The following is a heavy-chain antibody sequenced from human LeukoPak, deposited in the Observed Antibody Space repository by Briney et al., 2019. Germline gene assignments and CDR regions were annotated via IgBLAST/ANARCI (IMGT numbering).Heavy chain of an antibody. V-gene: IGHV1-69*01. J-gene: IGHJ4*02. CDR1: GGSFSRYA. D-gene: IGHD6-19*01. CDR3: AREGRRVAGPFDY. CDR2: IIPLFGPA. Sequence: SVKVSCKASGGSFSRYAVSWVRQAPGQGLEWMGGIIPLFGPANYAQKFQGRVSISVDESATTAYMELSRLTSEDTAVYYCAREGRRVAGPFDYWGQGTLVTDSS.